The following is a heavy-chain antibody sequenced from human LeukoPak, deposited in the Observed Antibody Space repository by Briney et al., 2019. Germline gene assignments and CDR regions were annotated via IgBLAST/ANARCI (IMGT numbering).Heavy chain of an antibody. CDR3: ARVGSYYDSSGYYYYFDY. CDR2: IYYSGST. CDR1: GGSISYYY. J-gene: IGHJ4*02. D-gene: IGHD3-22*01. Sequence: SETLSLTCTVSGGSISYYYWSWIRQPPGKGLEWIGYIYYSGSTNYNPSLKSRVTISVDTSKNQFSLKLSSVTAADTAVYYCARVGSYYDSSGYYYYFDYWGQGTLVTVSS. V-gene: IGHV4-59*01.